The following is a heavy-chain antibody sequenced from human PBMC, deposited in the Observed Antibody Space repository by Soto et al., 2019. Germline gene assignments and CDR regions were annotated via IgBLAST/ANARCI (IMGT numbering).Heavy chain of an antibody. V-gene: IGHV4-31*03. CDR3: ALSFPVAAPAPFYY. J-gene: IGHJ4*02. Sequence: SETLSLTCTVSGGSISSGGYYWSWIRQHPGKGLEWIGYIYYSGSTYYNPSLNIRVTISLATSKTQFSLKLISVTPAHTAVYSCALSFPVAAPAPFYYFCQRALVTVSS. D-gene: IGHD3-16*02. CDR1: GGSISSGGYY. CDR2: IYYSGST.